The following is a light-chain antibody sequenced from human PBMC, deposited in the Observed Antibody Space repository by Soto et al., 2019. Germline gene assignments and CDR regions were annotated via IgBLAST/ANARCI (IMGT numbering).Light chain of an antibody. Sequence: QSVLTQPPSVSGAPGQRVTISCTGSSSNIGAGHDVHWYQQLPGTVPKLLISGNTNRPSGVPDRFSGSKSGTSASLAITGLRAEDEADYYCHSYDNSLSAYVFGSGTKVTVL. CDR3: HSYDNSLSAYV. J-gene: IGLJ1*01. CDR2: GNT. V-gene: IGLV1-40*01. CDR1: SSNIGAGHD.